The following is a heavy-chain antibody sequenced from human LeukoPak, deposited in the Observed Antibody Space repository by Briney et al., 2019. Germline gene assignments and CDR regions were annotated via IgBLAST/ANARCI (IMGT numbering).Heavy chain of an antibody. CDR1: GITLSNYG. V-gene: IGHV3-23*01. J-gene: IGHJ4*02. CDR3: AKRGVVIRVILVGFHKEAYYFDS. CDR2: ISGSGGGT. Sequence: GGSLRLSCAVSGITLSNYGMTWVRQAPGKGLEWVAGISGSGGGTNYADSVKGRFTISRDNSKNTLYLQMNSLRAEDTAVYFCAKRGVVIRVILVGFHKEAYYFDSWGQGALVTVSS. D-gene: IGHD3-22*01.